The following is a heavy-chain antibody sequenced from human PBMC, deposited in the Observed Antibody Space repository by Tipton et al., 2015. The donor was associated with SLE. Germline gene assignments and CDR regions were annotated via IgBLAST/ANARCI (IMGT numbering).Heavy chain of an antibody. CDR2: ISSSGSTI. J-gene: IGHJ4*02. D-gene: IGHD3/OR15-3a*01. CDR1: GFTFSDYY. Sequence: GSLRLSCAASGFTFSDYYMIWIRQAPGKGLEWVSYISSSGSTIYYADSVKGRFTISRDNAKNSLYLQMDSLRAEDTAVYYCARDDIWAGDFGYWGQGTLVTVSS. CDR3: ARDDIWAGDFGY. V-gene: IGHV3-11*01.